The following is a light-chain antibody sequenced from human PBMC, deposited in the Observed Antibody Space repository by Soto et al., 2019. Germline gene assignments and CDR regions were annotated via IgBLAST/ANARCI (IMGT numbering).Light chain of an antibody. CDR3: QQYNTYSRT. J-gene: IGKJ1*01. Sequence: DIQMTQSPSTLSASVGDRITITCRASQSISSSLAWYQQKPGKAPKLLIYMASNLQSGVPSRFGGAGSGTGVTLTISSLQPDDFATYYCQQYNTYSRTFGQGTKVEI. CDR2: MAS. CDR1: QSISSS. V-gene: IGKV1-5*03.